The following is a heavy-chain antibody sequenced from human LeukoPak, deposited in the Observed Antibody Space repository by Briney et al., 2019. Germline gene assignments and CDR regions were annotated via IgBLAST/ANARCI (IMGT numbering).Heavy chain of an antibody. CDR1: GYTFTSYD. J-gene: IGHJ4*02. CDR2: MNPNTDNT. Sequence: GASVKVSCKASGYTFTSYDINWVRQATGQGLEWMGWMNPNTDNTGYAQKFRGRVTMTRDTSISTTYMELSRLRYDDTAVYYCARMYTNTSYRELFLDSWGQGTLVTVSS. V-gene: IGHV1-8*01. CDR3: ARMYTNTSYRELFLDS. D-gene: IGHD1-7*01.